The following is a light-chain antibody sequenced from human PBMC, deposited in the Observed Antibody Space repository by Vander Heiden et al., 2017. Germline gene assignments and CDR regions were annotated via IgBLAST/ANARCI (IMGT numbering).Light chain of an antibody. Sequence: QSALTQPASVSGSTGQSITISCTGTSSDVGGYHYVSCYQQHPGKAPKLMIYDVTSRPSGVSNRFSGSKSGNTASLTSSGLQAEDEADYYCSSYTSSSTLVVFGGGTKLTVL. V-gene: IGLV2-14*01. CDR3: SSYTSSSTLVV. CDR2: DVT. CDR1: SSDVGGYHY. J-gene: IGLJ2*01.